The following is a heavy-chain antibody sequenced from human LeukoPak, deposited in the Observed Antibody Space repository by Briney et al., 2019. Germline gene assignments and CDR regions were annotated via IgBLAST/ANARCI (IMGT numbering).Heavy chain of an antibody. CDR2: IIPIFGTA. D-gene: IGHD1-20*01. CDR3: SSGGNWNDRNFDY. Sequence: SVKVSCKASGGTFSSYAISWVRQAPGQGLEGMGGIIPIFGTANYAQKFQGRVTITADKSTSTAYMELSSLRSEDTAVYYCSSGGNWNDRNFDYWGQGTLVTVSS. CDR1: GGTFSSYA. J-gene: IGHJ4*02. V-gene: IGHV1-69*06.